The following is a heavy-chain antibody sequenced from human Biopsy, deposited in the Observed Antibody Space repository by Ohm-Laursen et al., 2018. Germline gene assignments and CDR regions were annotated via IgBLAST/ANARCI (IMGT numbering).Heavy chain of an antibody. CDR3: ARHPTGFWFDP. Sequence: TLSLTCTLSGDSITRSYWSWIRQSPGKGLEWIGHVFDRGTTNYNPSVRSRVTMSEDTSKKQFSLKMTSVTAADTALYFCARHPTGFWFDPWGHGTLVTVSS. CDR2: VFDRGTT. CDR1: GDSITRSY. J-gene: IGHJ5*02. V-gene: IGHV4-59*08.